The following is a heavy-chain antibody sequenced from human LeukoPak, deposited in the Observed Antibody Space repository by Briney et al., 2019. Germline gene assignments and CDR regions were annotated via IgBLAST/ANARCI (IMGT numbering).Heavy chain of an antibody. D-gene: IGHD3-9*01. CDR3: ARERGSLRYFDWSYASYYFDY. CDR1: GGTFSSYA. J-gene: IGHJ4*02. V-gene: IGHV1-69*05. CDR2: IIPIFGTA. Sequence: GASVKVSCRASGGTFSSYAISWVRQAPGQGLEWMGRIIPIFGTANYAQKFQGRVTITTDESTSTAYMELSSLRSEDTAVYYCARERGSLRYFDWSYASYYFDYWGQGTLVTVS.